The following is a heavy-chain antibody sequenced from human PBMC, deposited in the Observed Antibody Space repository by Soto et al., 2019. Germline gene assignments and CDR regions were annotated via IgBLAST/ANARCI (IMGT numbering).Heavy chain of an antibody. Sequence: SETLSLTCTVSGGSISSYYWGWIRQPPGKGLEWIGYIYYSGSTNYNPSLKSRVTISVDTSKNQFSLKLSSVTAADTAVYYCAREDTTENWFGPNWGQGTLVTVSS. D-gene: IGHD3-10*01. CDR2: IYYSGST. CDR1: GGSISSYY. CDR3: AREDTTENWFGPN. V-gene: IGHV4-59*12. J-gene: IGHJ4*02.